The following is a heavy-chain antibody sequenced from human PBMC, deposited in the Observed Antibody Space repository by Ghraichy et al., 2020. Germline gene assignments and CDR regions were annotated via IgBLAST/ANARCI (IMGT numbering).Heavy chain of an antibody. J-gene: IGHJ3*02. Sequence: GGYLRLSCAASGFTFSSYAMSWVRQAPGKGLEWVSAISGSGGSTYYADSVKGRFTISRDNSKNTLYLQMNSLRAEDTAVYYCAKDREIVGATDAFDIWGQGTMVTVSS. D-gene: IGHD1-26*01. V-gene: IGHV3-23*01. CDR2: ISGSGGST. CDR3: AKDREIVGATDAFDI. CDR1: GFTFSSYA.